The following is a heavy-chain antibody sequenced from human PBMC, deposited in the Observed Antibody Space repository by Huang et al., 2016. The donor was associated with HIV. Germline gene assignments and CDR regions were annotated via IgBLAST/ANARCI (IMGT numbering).Heavy chain of an antibody. V-gene: IGHV4-34*02. CDR1: CGSFSGYK. CDR3: ARGLRFCRGGDCFPTHFQH. CDR2: NNHSASA. J-gene: IGHJ1*01. D-gene: IGHD2-21*02. Sequence: QVRLQQWGAGLLKPSATLSLTCAVYCGSFSGYKLTGISQSPGKGLAWIGENNHSASATYNPSLKTRVTITGDMSKNQVSLKMTSLTVADTSVYFCARGLRFCRGGDCFPTHFQHWSQG.